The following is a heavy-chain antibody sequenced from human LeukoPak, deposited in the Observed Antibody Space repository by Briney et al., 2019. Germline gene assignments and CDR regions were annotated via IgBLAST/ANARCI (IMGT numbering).Heavy chain of an antibody. Sequence: SETLSLTCDVFGGSFTDYFWTWIRQSPGKGLEWIGEINDYTGNTNYTPSLNSRVSISVEKSKNQFSLELRSVTAADTAVYYCARGRIAKIVVVHSFHYGMDVWAQGTTVTVSS. D-gene: IGHD3-22*01. J-gene: IGHJ6*02. V-gene: IGHV4-34*01. CDR3: ARGRIAKIVVVHSFHYGMDV. CDR1: GGSFTDYF. CDR2: INDYTGNT.